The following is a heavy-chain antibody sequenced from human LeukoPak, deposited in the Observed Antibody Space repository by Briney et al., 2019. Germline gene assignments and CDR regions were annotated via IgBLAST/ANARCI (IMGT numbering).Heavy chain of an antibody. CDR2: IIPILGIA. CDR3: ARVGGSYYIGY. V-gene: IGHV1-69*04. Sequence: ASVKISCKASGGTFSSYAISWVRQAPGQGLEWMGRIIPILGIANYAQKFQGRVTITADKSTSTAYTELSSLRSEDTAVYYCARVGGSYYIGYWGQGTLVTVSS. J-gene: IGHJ4*02. CDR1: GGTFSSYA. D-gene: IGHD3-10*01.